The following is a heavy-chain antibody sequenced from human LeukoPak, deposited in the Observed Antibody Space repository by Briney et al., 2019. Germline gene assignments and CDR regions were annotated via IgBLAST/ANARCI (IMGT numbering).Heavy chain of an antibody. CDR3: ARGVGNGYSGYGFRWYDL. Sequence: SETLSLTCTVSGGSISSSGYYWGWIRQPPGKGLEWIGSIYSGGSTYYIPSLKSRLTISVDTSKSQFSLKLNSVTAADTALYYCARGVGNGYSGYGFRWYDLWGQGTLVTVSS. J-gene: IGHJ5*02. V-gene: IGHV4-39*07. CDR1: GGSISSSGYY. D-gene: IGHD5-12*01. CDR2: IYSGGST.